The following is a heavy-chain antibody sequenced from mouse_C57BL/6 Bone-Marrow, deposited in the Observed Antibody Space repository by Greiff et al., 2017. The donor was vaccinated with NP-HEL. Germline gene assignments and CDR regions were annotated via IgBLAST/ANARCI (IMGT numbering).Heavy chain of an antibody. CDR2: IYPGDGDT. J-gene: IGHJ3*01. V-gene: IGHV1-82*01. CDR1: GYAFSSSW. CDR3: ARWITTVEGFAY. Sequence: QVQLQQSGPELVKPGASVKISCKASGYAFSSSWMNWVKQRPGKGLEWIGRIYPGDGDTNYNGKFKGKATLTADKSSSTAYMQLSSLTSEDSAVYFCARWITTVEGFAYWGQGTLVTVSA. D-gene: IGHD1-1*01.